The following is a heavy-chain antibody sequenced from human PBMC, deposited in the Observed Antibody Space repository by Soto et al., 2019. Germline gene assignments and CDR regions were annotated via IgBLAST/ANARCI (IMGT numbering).Heavy chain of an antibody. CDR2: ISSSSSTI. CDR1: GFTFSSYS. CDR3: ARDHPDIVVVVAADPNDAFDI. V-gene: IGHV3-48*02. Sequence: GGSLRLSCAASGFTFSSYSMNWVRQAPGKGLEWVSYISSSSSTIYYADSVKGRFTISRDNAKNSLYLQMNSLRDEDTAVYYCARDHPDIVVVVAADPNDAFDIWGQGTIVTVSS. J-gene: IGHJ3*02. D-gene: IGHD2-15*01.